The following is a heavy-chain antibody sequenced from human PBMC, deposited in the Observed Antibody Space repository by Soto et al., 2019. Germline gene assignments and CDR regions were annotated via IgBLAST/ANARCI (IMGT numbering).Heavy chain of an antibody. CDR3: SRGGTSWSLDY. CDR1: GFTFRNHG. CDR2: ISSGGSIT. J-gene: IGHJ4*02. Sequence: EVQLVESGGGLVQPGGSLRLSCAASGFTFRNHGMKWVRQAPGKGLEWVSYISSGGSITYYADSVKGRFTISRDNAKNSLYLQMDSLRAEDTAVYYWSRGGTSWSLDYWGQGILVTVSS. D-gene: IGHD6-13*01. V-gene: IGHV3-48*01.